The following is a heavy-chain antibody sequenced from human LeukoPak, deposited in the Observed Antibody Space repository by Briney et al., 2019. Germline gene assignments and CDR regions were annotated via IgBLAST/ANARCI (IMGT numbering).Heavy chain of an antibody. V-gene: IGHV1-18*01. CDR2: ISIFNDNA. D-gene: IGHD1-14*01. CDR1: GYTFTRHG. CDR3: ARGGNLGGYFYQYMDV. J-gene: IGHJ6*03. Sequence: ASVTVSCKASGYTFTRHGINWVRQAPGQGAEWMGWISIFNDNANYAENFQGRVIMTADTSTSTAYMELRSLRSDDTAVYYCARGGNLGGYFYQYMDVWGKGTTVTVSS.